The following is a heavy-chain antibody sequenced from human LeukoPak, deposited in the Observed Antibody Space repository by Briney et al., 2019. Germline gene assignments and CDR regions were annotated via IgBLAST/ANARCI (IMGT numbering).Heavy chain of an antibody. D-gene: IGHD5-12*01. CDR2: ICDSAST. J-gene: IGHJ3*02. V-gene: IGHV4-39*01. CDR3: AGHSRRGYGGYENAFDI. Sequence: SETLSLTCTVSGDSISSTTYFWDWIPPPPGKGLEWIMYICDSASTHYNPSLISRVTIYVDTSKNHLFLRLSSVTAADTAIYYCAGHSRRGYGGYENAFDIWGQGTMVTVSS. CDR1: GDSISSTTYF.